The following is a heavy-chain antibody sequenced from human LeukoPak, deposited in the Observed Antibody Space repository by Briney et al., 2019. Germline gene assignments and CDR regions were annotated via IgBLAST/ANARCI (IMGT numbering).Heavy chain of an antibody. CDR1: GLTVSSNH. CDR2: IYSGGLT. Sequence: GGSLRLSCAVSGLTVSSNHFSWVRQAPGKGLEWVSVIYSGGLTVYTDSVKGRFTISRDNSKNTLYLQMSSLRPEDTAVYYCARDQGSFDYWGQGTVVTVSP. CDR3: ARDQGSFDY. J-gene: IGHJ4*02. V-gene: IGHV3-66*02.